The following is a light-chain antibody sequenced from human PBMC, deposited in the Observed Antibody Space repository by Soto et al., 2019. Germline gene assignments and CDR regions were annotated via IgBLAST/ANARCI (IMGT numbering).Light chain of an antibody. V-gene: IGKV3-20*01. J-gene: IGKJ4*01. Sequence: EIVLTQSPGTLSLSPGERATLSCRASQSVSSSYLAWYQQKPGQAPRLLFYGASSRATGIPDRFSGSGSGTDFTLTISRLEPEDFAVYYCQQYGSSPFGGGTKVEIK. CDR3: QQYGSSP. CDR2: GAS. CDR1: QSVSSSY.